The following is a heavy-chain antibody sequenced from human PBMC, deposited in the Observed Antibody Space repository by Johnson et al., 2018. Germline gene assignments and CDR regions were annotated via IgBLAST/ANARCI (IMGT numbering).Heavy chain of an antibody. CDR2: ISGSGGST. CDR3: AKVNTGRRSWAWNGAETPYGMDV. CDR1: GFTFSSYA. Sequence: VQLVQSGGGLVQPGGSLRLSCAASGFTFSSYAMSWVRQAPGKGLEWVSAISGSGGSTYYADSVKGRFTISRGNSKNTLYLQMNSRRAEDTAVYYCAKVNTGRRSWAWNGAETPYGMDVWGQCTTVSVS. J-gene: IGHJ6*02. V-gene: IGHV3-23*04. D-gene: IGHD6-13*01.